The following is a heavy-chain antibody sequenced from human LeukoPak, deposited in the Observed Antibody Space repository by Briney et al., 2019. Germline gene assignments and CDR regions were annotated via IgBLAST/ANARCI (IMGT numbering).Heavy chain of an antibody. CDR2: IYYSGST. V-gene: IGHV4-39*01. D-gene: IGHD1-14*01. Sequence: SETLSLTCTVSGGSISSSSYYWGWIRQPPGKGLEWIGSIYYSGSTYYNPSLKSRVTISVDTSKNQFSLKLSSVTAADTAVYYCARLPHRARGDYWGQGTLATVSS. J-gene: IGHJ4*02. CDR1: GGSISSSSYY. CDR3: ARLPHRARGDY.